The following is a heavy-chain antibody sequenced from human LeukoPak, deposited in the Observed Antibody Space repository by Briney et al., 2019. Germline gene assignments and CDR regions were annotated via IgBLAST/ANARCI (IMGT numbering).Heavy chain of an antibody. CDR3: TSRDGYNYGYFDY. CDR2: INPNSGGT. J-gene: IGHJ4*02. Sequence: ASVKVSCKASGYTVTGYYMHLVRQAPGQGLEWMGWINPNSGGTNYAQKFQGRVTMTRDTSISTAYMELSRLRSDDTAVYYCTSRDGYNYGYFDYWGQGTLVTVSS. D-gene: IGHD5-12*01. CDR1: GYTVTGYY. V-gene: IGHV1-2*02.